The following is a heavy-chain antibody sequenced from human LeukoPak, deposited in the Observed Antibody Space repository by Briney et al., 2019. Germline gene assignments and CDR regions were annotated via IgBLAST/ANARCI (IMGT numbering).Heavy chain of an antibody. V-gene: IGHV5-51*01. CDR3: ARQGDSSSWSPLYYYYYGMDV. Sequence: PGESLKISCKGSGYSLTSYWIGWVRQMPGKGLEWMGIIYPGDSDTRYSPSFQGQVTISADKSISTAYLQWSSLKASDTAMYYCARQGDSSSWSPLYYYYYGMDVWGQGTTVTVSS. CDR2: IYPGDSDT. D-gene: IGHD6-13*01. J-gene: IGHJ6*02. CDR1: GYSLTSYW.